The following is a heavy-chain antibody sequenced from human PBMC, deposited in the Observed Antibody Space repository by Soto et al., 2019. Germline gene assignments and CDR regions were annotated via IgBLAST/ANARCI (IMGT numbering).Heavy chain of an antibody. Sequence: SVKVSCKASGFTFTSSAVQWVRQARGQRLEWIGWIVVGSGNTTYAQKFQERVTITRDMSTSTAYMELSSLRSEDTAVYYCAADLRYDSSGYYLYNWFDPWGQGTLVTVSS. CDR3: AADLRYDSSGYYLYNWFDP. V-gene: IGHV1-58*01. J-gene: IGHJ5*02. CDR2: IVVGSGNT. CDR1: GFTFTSSA. D-gene: IGHD3-22*01.